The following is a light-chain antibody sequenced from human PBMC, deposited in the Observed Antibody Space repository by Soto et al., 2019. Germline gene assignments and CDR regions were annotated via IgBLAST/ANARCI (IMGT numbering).Light chain of an antibody. CDR1: NSDVGGYNF. J-gene: IGLJ1*01. CDR3: CSYAGSSTYV. CDR2: EGS. V-gene: IGLV2-23*01. Sequence: QSALTQPASVSGSPGQSITISCTGTNSDVGGYNFVSWYQQHPDKAPKVIIYEGSKRPSGVSNRFSGSKSGNTASLTISGLQAEDEADYYCCSYAGSSTYVFGTGTKATVL.